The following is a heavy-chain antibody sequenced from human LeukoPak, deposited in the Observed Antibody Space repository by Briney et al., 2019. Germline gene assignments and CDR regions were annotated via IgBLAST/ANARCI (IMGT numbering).Heavy chain of an antibody. V-gene: IGHV3-21*01. CDR1: GFTFSSYS. J-gene: IGHJ4*02. Sequence: GGSLRLSCAASGFTFSSYSMNWVRQAPGKGLEWVSSISSSSSYIYYADSVKGRFTISRDNAKNSLYLQMNSLRAEDTAVYYCARDRYSYVYFDSWGQETLVTVPS. D-gene: IGHD5-18*01. CDR2: ISSSSSYI. CDR3: ARDRYSYVYFDS.